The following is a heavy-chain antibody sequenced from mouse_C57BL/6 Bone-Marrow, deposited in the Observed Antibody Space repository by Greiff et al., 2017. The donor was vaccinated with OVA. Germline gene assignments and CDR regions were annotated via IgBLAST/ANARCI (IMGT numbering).Heavy chain of an antibody. V-gene: IGHV5-17*01. D-gene: IGHD1-1*01. CDR2: ISSGSSTI. J-gene: IGHJ2*01. Sequence: EVQLMESGGGLVKPGGSLKLSCAASGFTFSDYGMHWVRQAPEQGLEWVAYISSGSSTIYYADTVKGRFTISRDNSKNTVFLQMTSLSSEDTAMYYCASAGITTVVATNYFDYWGQGTTLTVSS. CDR3: ASAGITTVVATNYFDY. CDR1: GFTFSDYG.